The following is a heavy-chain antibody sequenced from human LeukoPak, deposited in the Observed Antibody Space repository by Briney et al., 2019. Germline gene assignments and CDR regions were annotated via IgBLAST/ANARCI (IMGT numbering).Heavy chain of an antibody. CDR2: IYYSGST. J-gene: IGHJ4*02. CDR3: ARDTYYDILTTFDY. Sequence: ASETLSLTCTVSGGSISSSSYYWGWIRQPPGKGLEWIGSIYYSGSTYYNPSLKSRVTISVDTSKNQFSLKLSSVTAADTAVYYCARDTYYDILTTFDYWGRGTLVTVSS. V-gene: IGHV4-39*07. D-gene: IGHD3-9*01. CDR1: GGSISSSSYY.